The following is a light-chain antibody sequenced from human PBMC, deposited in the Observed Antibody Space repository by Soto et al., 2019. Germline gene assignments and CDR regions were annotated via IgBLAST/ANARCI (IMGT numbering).Light chain of an antibody. CDR1: SSDVGGYNY. Sequence: QSVLTQPASVSGSPGQSITISCTGTSSDVGGYNYVSWYQRYPGKAPKLMIYDVSNRPSGVSNRFSGSKSGNTASLTISGLQAEDEADYYCSSYTSSSTLPVFGGGTKVTVL. V-gene: IGLV2-14*01. CDR3: SSYTSSSTLPV. CDR2: DVS. J-gene: IGLJ2*01.